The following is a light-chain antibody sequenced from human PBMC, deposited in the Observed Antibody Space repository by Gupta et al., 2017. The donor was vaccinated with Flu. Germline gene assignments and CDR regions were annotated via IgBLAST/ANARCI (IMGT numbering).Light chain of an antibody. CDR1: QSISNY. Sequence: DIQMTQSPSSLSASVGDRVTITCRSSQSISNYLTWYQQKPGKAPKLLIYSASSLQGGVPSRFSGSGAGTDFTLIISSLQPEDCATYYCQQSDSTPRTFGQGTKVEIK. V-gene: IGKV1-39*01. CDR2: SAS. CDR3: QQSDSTPRT. J-gene: IGKJ1*01.